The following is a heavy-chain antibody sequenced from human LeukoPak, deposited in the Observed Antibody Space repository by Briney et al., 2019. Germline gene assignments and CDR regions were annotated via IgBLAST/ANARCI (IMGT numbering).Heavy chain of an antibody. J-gene: IGHJ4*02. CDR2: IYYSGST. D-gene: IGHD3-10*01. CDR1: GGSISSDDYY. Sequence: PSETLSLTCTVSGGSISSDDYYWSWIRQHPGKGLEWIGYIYYSGSTYYNPSLKSRVTISVDTSKNQFSLKLSSVTAADTAVYYCARDYYGSGSYDYWGQGTQVTVSS. V-gene: IGHV4-31*03. CDR3: ARDYYGSGSYDY.